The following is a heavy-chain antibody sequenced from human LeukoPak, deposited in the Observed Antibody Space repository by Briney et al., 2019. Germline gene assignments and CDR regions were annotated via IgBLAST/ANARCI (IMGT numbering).Heavy chain of an antibody. D-gene: IGHD6-13*01. V-gene: IGHV3-21*01. Sequence: GGSLRLSCAASGFTFSSYSMNWVRQAPGKGLEWVSSISSSSSYIYYADSVKGRFTISRDNAKNSLYLQMNSLRAEDTAVYYCAREGSSSWYTSYGYYYYMDVRGKGTTVTVSS. CDR2: ISSSSSYI. CDR1: GFTFSSYS. CDR3: AREGSSSWYTSYGYYYYMDV. J-gene: IGHJ6*03.